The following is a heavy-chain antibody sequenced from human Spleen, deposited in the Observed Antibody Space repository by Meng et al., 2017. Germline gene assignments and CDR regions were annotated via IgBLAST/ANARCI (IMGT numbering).Heavy chain of an antibody. CDR1: GFTFSSYS. J-gene: IGHJ4*02. V-gene: IGHV3-21*01. Sequence: GESLKISCAASGFTFSSYSMNWVRQAPGKGLEWVSSISSSSSYIYYADSVKGRFTISRDNAKNSLYLQMNSLRAEDTAVYYCARWYSSSSRTFDYWGQGTLVTVSS. D-gene: IGHD6-6*01. CDR2: ISSSSSYI. CDR3: ARWYSSSSRTFDY.